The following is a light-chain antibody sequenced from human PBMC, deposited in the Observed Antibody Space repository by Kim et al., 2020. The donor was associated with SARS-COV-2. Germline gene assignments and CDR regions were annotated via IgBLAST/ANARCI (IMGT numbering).Light chain of an antibody. CDR1: ALPKQY. Sequence: SYELTQPPSVSVSPGQTARITCSGDALPKQYAYWYQQKPGQAPVLVIYKDSERPSGIPERFSGSSSGTTVTLTISGVQAEDEADYHCQSADSSGTYVFG. V-gene: IGLV3-25*03. J-gene: IGLJ1*01. CDR3: QSADSSGTYV. CDR2: KDS.